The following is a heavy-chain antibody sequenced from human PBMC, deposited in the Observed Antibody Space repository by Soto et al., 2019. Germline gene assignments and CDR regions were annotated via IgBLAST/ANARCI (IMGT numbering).Heavy chain of an antibody. CDR2: IDTDGCGT. J-gene: IGHJ4*02. V-gene: IGHV3-74*01. D-gene: IGHD4-17*01. CDR1: GCTFRSHR. Sequence: EVQLVESGGGLVQPRGSLRVSCAASGCTFRSHRIHWVRQAPGKGLEWVSRIDTDGCGTSYADSVKGRFTISTDNAENTVYLQMNGLRVEDTAVYYCATVFDVWGQGTLVTVSS. CDR3: ATVFDV.